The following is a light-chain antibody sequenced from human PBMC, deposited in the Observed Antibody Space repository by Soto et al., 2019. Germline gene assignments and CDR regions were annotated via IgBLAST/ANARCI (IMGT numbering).Light chain of an antibody. CDR3: QHRSNWPPL. J-gene: IGKJ4*01. Sequence: EIVLTQSPATLSLSPGERATLSCRASQSVSSYLAWYQQKPGQAPRLLIYDASNRATGIQARFSGSGSGTYFTLTISSLEPEYVAVYYCQHRSNWPPLFGGGTKVEIK. CDR1: QSVSSY. V-gene: IGKV3-11*01. CDR2: DAS.